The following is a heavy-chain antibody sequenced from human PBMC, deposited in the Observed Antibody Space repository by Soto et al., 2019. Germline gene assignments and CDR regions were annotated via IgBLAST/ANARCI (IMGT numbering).Heavy chain of an antibody. CDR2: INAGNGNT. V-gene: IGHV1-3*01. Sequence: ASVKVSCKASGYTFTSYAMHWVRQAPGQRVGWMGWINAGNGNTKYSQKFQGRVTITRDTSASTAYMELSSLRSEDTAVYYCARAVDGSRRSYYYYYMDVWGKGTTVTVSS. CDR3: ARAVDGSRRSYYYYYMDV. D-gene: IGHD6-19*01. J-gene: IGHJ6*03. CDR1: GYTFTSYA.